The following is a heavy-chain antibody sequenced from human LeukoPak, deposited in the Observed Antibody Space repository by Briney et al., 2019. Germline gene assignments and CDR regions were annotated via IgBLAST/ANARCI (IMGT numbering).Heavy chain of an antibody. CDR2: IKLDGSEK. J-gene: IGHJ4*02. CDR3: ARETRGSYVPGLDS. D-gene: IGHD1-26*01. Sequence: GGSLRLSCAASGFSLSNYWISWVRQAPGNGLEWVANIKLDGSEKYYVNSVKGRFTISRDNAKNSLNLQMNSLRAEDTAVYYCARETRGSYVPGLDSWGQGTLVTVSS. CDR1: GFSLSNYW. V-gene: IGHV3-7*01.